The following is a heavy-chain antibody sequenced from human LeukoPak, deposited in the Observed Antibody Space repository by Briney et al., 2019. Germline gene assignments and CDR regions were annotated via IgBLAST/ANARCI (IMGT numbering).Heavy chain of an antibody. CDR3: AKVGRTAVADVYYFDY. V-gene: IGHV3-30*02. Sequence: GGSLRLSCAASGFTFSNYAMSWVRQAPGKGLEWVAFIRYDGSNKYYADSVKGRFTISRDNSKNTLYLQMNSLRAEDTAVYYCAKVGRTAVADVYYFDYWGQGTLVAVSS. D-gene: IGHD6-19*01. CDR2: IRYDGSNK. J-gene: IGHJ4*02. CDR1: GFTFSNYA.